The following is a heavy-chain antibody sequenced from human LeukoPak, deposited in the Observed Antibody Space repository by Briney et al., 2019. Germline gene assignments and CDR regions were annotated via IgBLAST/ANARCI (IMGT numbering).Heavy chain of an antibody. CDR3: ARETKLMGYSSGLGFNY. J-gene: IGHJ4*02. Sequence: PSETLSLTCTVSGGSISSQYWSWIRQPPGKGLEWIGYIYYSGNTNYNPSLKSRVTISVDTSKNQFSLKLNSVTAADTAVYYCARETKLMGYSSGLGFNYWGQGTLVTVSS. CDR1: GGSISSQY. D-gene: IGHD6-19*01. CDR2: IYYSGNT. V-gene: IGHV4-59*11.